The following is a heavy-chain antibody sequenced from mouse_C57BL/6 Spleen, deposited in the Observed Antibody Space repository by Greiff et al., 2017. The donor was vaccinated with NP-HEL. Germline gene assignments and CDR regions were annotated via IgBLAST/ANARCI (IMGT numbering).Heavy chain of an antibody. CDR2: ISSGSSTI. V-gene: IGHV5-17*01. CDR1: GFTFSDYG. Sequence: EVKLMESGGGLVKPGGSLKLSCAASGFTFSDYGMHWVRQAPEKGLEWVAYISSGSSTIYYADTVKGRFTLSRDNAKNTLFLQMTSLRSEDTAMYYCARRHWYFDVWGTGTTVTVSS. CDR3: ARRHWYFDV. J-gene: IGHJ1*03.